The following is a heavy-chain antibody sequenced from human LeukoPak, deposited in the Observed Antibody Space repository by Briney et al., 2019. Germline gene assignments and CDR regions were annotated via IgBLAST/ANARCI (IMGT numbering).Heavy chain of an antibody. Sequence: GGSLRLSCAASGFTVSDNYMSWVHQAPGKGLEWVSVIYSSGSTYYADSVKGRFTISRDNSKNTLYLQMNSLRAEDTAVYYCARGVTGTTCDYWGQGTLVTVSS. V-gene: IGHV3-53*01. D-gene: IGHD1-20*01. CDR3: ARGVTGTTCDY. CDR2: IYSSGST. CDR1: GFTVSDNY. J-gene: IGHJ4*02.